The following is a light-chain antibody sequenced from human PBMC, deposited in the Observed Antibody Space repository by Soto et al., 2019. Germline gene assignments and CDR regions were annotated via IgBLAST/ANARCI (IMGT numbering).Light chain of an antibody. J-gene: IGKJ2*01. CDR1: QGISSA. CDR3: QQFNSYPPQYT. V-gene: IGKV1-13*02. CDR2: DAS. Sequence: AIQLTQSPSSLSASVGDRVTITCRASQGISSALAWYQQKPGKAPKLLIYDASSLESGVPSRFSGSGSGTDLTLTISSLQPEDFATYYCQQFNSYPPQYTFGQGTKLEIK.